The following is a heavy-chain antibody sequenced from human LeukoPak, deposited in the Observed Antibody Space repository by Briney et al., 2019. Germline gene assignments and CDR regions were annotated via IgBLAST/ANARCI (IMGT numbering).Heavy chain of an antibody. D-gene: IGHD2-2*02. CDR2: FDPEDGET. V-gene: IGHV1-24*01. CDR1: GYTLTELS. Sequence: ASVKVSCTVSGYTLTELSMHWVRQAPGKGREWMGGFDPEDGETIYAQKFQGRVTMTEDTSTDTAYMELSSLRSEDTAVYYCATSSRLRGAAIPNDAFDIWGQGTMVTVSS. CDR3: ATSSRLRGAAIPNDAFDI. J-gene: IGHJ3*02.